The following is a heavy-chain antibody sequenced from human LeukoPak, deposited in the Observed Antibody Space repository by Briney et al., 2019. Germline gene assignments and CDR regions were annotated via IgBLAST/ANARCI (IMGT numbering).Heavy chain of an antibody. V-gene: IGHV4-59*01. Sequence: SETLSLTCTVSGGSISSYYWSWIRQPPGKGLEWIGYIYYSGSTNYNPSLKSRVTISVDTSKNQFSLKLSSVTAADTAVYYYARVSGGSSWYANAYFDYWGQGTLVTVSS. CDR3: ARVSGGSSWYANAYFDY. D-gene: IGHD6-13*01. CDR2: IYYSGST. CDR1: GGSISSYY. J-gene: IGHJ4*02.